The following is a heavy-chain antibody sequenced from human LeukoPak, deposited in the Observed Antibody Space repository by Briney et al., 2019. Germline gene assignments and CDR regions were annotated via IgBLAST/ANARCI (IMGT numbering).Heavy chain of an antibody. J-gene: IGHJ4*02. CDR1: GFTVSSNY. Sequence: PGGSLRLSCAASGFTVSSNYMSWVRQAPGKGLEWVSVIHSGGSTYYADSVKGRFTISRDNSKNTLYLQMNSLRAEDTAVYYCARDERVKGTDYWGQGTLVTVSS. V-gene: IGHV3-53*01. CDR3: ARDERVKGTDY. D-gene: IGHD1-1*01. CDR2: IHSGGST.